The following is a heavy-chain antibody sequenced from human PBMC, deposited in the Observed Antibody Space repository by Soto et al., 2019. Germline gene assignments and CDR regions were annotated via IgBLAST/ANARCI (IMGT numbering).Heavy chain of an antibody. V-gene: IGHV1-8*01. CDR2: MNPASGDT. Sequence: QVQVVQSGAELKKPGASVKVSCKVSGYSFTTYDINWVRQAPGQGLEWMGWMNPASGDTGYEAKFQDRLTLSRDTSNNTAYMELRSLGSEDTAVYYCASALRGTPWSQGTLVTVST. D-gene: IGHD1-26*01. J-gene: IGHJ5*02. CDR1: GYSFTTYD. CDR3: ASALRGTP.